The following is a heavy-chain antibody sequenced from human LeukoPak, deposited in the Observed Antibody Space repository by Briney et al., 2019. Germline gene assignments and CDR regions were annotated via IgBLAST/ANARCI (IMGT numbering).Heavy chain of an antibody. CDR2: IYYSGST. V-gene: IGHV4-39*07. D-gene: IGHD3-22*01. J-gene: IGHJ5*02. CDR3: ASQYRTYYYDSSGYYPNWFDP. Sequence: SETLSLTCTVSGGSISSGSYYWGWIRQPPGKGLEWIGSIYYSGSTYYNPSLKSRVTISVDTSKNQFSLKLSSVTAADTAVYYCASQYRTYYYDSSGYYPNWFDPWGQGTLVTVSS. CDR1: GGSISSGSYY.